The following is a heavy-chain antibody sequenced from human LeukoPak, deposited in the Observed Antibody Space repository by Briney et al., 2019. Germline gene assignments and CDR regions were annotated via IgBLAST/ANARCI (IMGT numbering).Heavy chain of an antibody. J-gene: IGHJ6*02. Sequence: PSETLPLTCTVSGGSISHYYWSWIRQPPGKGLEWIGYIYYSGTTNYNPSLKSRVTISVDTSKNQFSLKLNSVTAADTAVYYCAREDPQTKVPEGMDVWGQGTTVTVSS. D-gene: IGHD4/OR15-4a*01. CDR2: IYYSGTT. CDR1: GGSISHYY. CDR3: AREDPQTKVPEGMDV. V-gene: IGHV4-59*01.